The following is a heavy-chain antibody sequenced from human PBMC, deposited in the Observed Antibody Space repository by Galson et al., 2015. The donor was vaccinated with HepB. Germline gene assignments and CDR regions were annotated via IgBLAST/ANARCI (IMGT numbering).Heavy chain of an antibody. CDR3: ARDER. J-gene: IGHJ4*02. CDR1: GFTLSSYW. Sequence: SLRLSCAASGFTLSSYWMTWVRQAPGKGLEWVANIKQDGSEKYYVDSVKGRFTISRDNAKNSLYLQMNSLRAEDTAVYYCARDERWGQGALVTVSS. V-gene: IGHV3-7*03. CDR2: IKQDGSEK.